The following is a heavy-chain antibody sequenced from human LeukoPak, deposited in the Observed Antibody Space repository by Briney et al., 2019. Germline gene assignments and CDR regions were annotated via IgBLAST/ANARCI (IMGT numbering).Heavy chain of an antibody. CDR1: GFTVFNYW. J-gene: IGHJ4*02. CDR3: ARDVDYANPRHDY. CDR2: INLDGSQK. D-gene: IGHD4/OR15-4a*01. Sequence: GGSLRLSCAASGFTVFNYWMSWVGQAPGKGLEWVANINLDGSQKYYVDSLKGRFTISRDNAKNSLYLQMNSLRAEDTAVYYCARDVDYANPRHDYWGQGTLVTVSS. V-gene: IGHV3-7*01.